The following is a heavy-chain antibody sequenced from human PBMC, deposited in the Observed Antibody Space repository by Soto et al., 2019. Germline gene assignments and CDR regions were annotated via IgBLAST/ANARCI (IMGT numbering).Heavy chain of an antibody. V-gene: IGHV1-18*01. CDR3: ARWYYYGSGRPTPGGMDV. CDR2: SSTYTGNT. Sequence: QVHLVQSGAEVKKPGASVKVSCKASGYTFTNYDINWVRQAPGQGIESMGWSSTYTGNTNYAQKLQGRVTMNTDTSAIKAYMELRRLRSDDTAVYYCARWYYYGSGRPTPGGMDVWGQGTTVTVSS. CDR1: GYTFTNYD. J-gene: IGHJ6*02. D-gene: IGHD3-10*01.